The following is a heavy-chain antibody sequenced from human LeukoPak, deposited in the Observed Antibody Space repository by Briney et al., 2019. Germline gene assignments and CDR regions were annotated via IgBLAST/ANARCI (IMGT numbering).Heavy chain of an antibody. CDR2: ISPGDSDT. CDR1: GYSFTSYW. D-gene: IGHD5-24*01. J-gene: IGHJ3*02. V-gene: IGHV5-51*01. Sequence: GESLEISCKGSGYSFTSYWIGWVRQMPGKGLEWMGIISPGDSDTRYSPSFQGQVTISADKSISTAYLQWSSLKASDTAMYYCARGVEMATIPDAFDMWGQGTMVTVSS. CDR3: ARGVEMATIPDAFDM.